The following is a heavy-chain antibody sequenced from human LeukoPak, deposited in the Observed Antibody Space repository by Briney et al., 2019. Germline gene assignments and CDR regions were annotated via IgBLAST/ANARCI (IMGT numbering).Heavy chain of an antibody. CDR3: ARGRVSGGAFDI. CDR2: MNPNSGNT. J-gene: IGHJ3*02. V-gene: IGHV1-8*02. D-gene: IGHD3-10*01. CDR1: GYTFTGYD. Sequence: ASVKVSCKASGYTFTGYDINWVRQATGQGLEWMGWMNPNSGNTGYAQKFQGRVTMTRNTSISTAYMELSSLRSEDTAVYYCARGRVSGGAFDIWGQGTMVTVSS.